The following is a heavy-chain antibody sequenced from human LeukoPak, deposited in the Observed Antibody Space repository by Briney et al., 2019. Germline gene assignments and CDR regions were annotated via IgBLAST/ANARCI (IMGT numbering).Heavy chain of an antibody. CDR2: ISGSGGTT. J-gene: IGHJ4*02. Sequence: EAGGSLRLSCAASGFTFSSYAMSWVRQAPGKGLEWVSGISGSGGTTYYADSVKGRFTMSRDNSKNTLYLQMNSLRAEDTAVYYCASGRTGTLDYWGQGTLVTVSS. CDR3: ASGRTGTLDY. D-gene: IGHD1-26*01. CDR1: GFTFSSYA. V-gene: IGHV3-23*01.